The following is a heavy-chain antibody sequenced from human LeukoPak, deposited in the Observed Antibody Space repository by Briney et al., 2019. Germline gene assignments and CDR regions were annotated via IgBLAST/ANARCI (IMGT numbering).Heavy chain of an antibody. CDR1: GGSFSGYY. CDR3: ARRLGRKFGERFYYYHYLDV. V-gene: IGHV4-34*01. Sequence: SETLSLTCAVYGGSFSGYYWSWIRQPPGKGLEWIGEINHSGSTKYNPSLKNQVTISVDTSKNQFSLNLSSVTAADTAVYYCARRLGRKFGERFYYYHYLDVWGKGTTVTISS. CDR2: INHSGST. D-gene: IGHD3-10*01. J-gene: IGHJ6*03.